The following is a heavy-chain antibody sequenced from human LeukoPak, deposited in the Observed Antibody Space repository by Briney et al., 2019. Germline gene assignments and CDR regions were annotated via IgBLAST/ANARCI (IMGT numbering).Heavy chain of an antibody. CDR2: MHYSGST. V-gene: IGHV4-39*01. Sequence: PSETLSLTCTISGVSFSNSDYYWGWVRQPPGKGLEWLATMHYSGSTYYNPSLRSRLTLSADTSKNQITLKLSSVTAADTAVYYCARQMYGLLYPDFWGQGTLVAVSS. J-gene: IGHJ4*02. CDR3: ARQMYGLLYPDF. CDR1: GVSFSNSDYY. D-gene: IGHD2-8*01.